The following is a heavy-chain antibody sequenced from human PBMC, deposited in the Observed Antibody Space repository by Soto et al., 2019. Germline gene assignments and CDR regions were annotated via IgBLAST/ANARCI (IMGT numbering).Heavy chain of an antibody. CDR1: GYNFAGYW. D-gene: IGHD1-1*01. J-gene: IGHJ4*02. CDR3: ARGGMSTRTFDY. CDR2: IYPSDSDT. Sequence: GESLKIPCKGSGYNFAGYWIAWVRQMPGKGLELMGIIYPSDSDTRYRPSFQGQVTISADKSISSAYLQWSSLRASDTAMYYCARGGMSTRTFDYWGQGTPVTVSS. V-gene: IGHV5-51*01.